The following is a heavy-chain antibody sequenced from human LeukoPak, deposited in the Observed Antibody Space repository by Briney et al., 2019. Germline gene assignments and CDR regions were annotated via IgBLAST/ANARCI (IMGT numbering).Heavy chain of an antibody. J-gene: IGHJ4*02. D-gene: IGHD4-17*01. CDR3: AKEDLYGDSDYFDY. V-gene: IGHV3-30*04. Sequence: GGSLRLSCAASGFTFSSYAMHWVRQAPGKGLEWVAVISYDGSNKYYADSVKGRFTISRDNSKNTLYLQMNSLRAEDTAVYYCAKEDLYGDSDYFDYWGQGTLVTVSS. CDR1: GFTFSSYA. CDR2: ISYDGSNK.